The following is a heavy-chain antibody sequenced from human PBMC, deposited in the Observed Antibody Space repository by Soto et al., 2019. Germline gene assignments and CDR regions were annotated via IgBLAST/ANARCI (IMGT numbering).Heavy chain of an antibody. V-gene: IGHV3-30-3*01. CDR1: GFTFSSYA. D-gene: IGHD1-1*01. Sequence: QVQLVESGGGVVQPGRSLRLSCAASGFTFSSYAMHWVRQAPGKGLEWVAVISYDGSNKYYADSVKGRFTISRDNSKNTLYVQRNSLRAEDTAVYYCARVLERGDGMDVWGQGTTVTVSS. J-gene: IGHJ6*02. CDR3: ARVLERGDGMDV. CDR2: ISYDGSNK.